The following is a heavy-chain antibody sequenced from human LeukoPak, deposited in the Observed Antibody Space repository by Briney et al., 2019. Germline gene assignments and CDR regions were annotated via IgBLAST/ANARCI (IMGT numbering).Heavy chain of an antibody. CDR2: IYHSGST. CDR3: ARGFGYCSGGSCYSGSYYYYYYYMDV. CDR1: GYSISSGYY. Sequence: SETLSLTCAVSGYSISSGYYWGWIQQPPGKGLEWSGSIYHSGSTYYNPSLKSRVTISVDTSKNQFSLKLSSVTAADTAVYYCARGFGYCSGGSCYSGSYYYYYYYMDVWGKGTTVTVSS. J-gene: IGHJ6*03. V-gene: IGHV4-38-2*01. D-gene: IGHD2-15*01.